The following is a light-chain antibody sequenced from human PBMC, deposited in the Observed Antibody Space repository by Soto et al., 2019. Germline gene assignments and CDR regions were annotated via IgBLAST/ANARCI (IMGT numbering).Light chain of an antibody. V-gene: IGKV3-20*01. CDR3: RQYGRSLGLA. CDR2: GAS. J-gene: IGKJ4*01. CDR1: QRVSGNF. Sequence: EIVLTQSPGTLSLSPGERATLSCRASQRVSGNFLAWYQEKPGQTPRLLIYGASSRATGIPDRFSGSGSGTDLTLTISRLETEDFAVYYCRQYGRSLGLAFGGGTKVDIK.